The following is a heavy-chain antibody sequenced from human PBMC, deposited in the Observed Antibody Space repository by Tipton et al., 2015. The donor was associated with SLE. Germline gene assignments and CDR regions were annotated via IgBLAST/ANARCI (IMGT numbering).Heavy chain of an antibody. CDR1: GGSISTTSYY. CDR2: IYYSGGT. V-gene: IGHV4-39*07. D-gene: IGHD5-12*01. J-gene: IGHJ4*02. Sequence: TLSLTCTVSGGSISTTSYYWDWIRQPPGKGLEWVGSIYYSGGTYCSPSLKSRVTISIDTSRNQFSLRLNSVAAADTAVYYCARPKRAYSAYAEEWGQGTLVTVSS. CDR3: ARPKRAYSAYAEE.